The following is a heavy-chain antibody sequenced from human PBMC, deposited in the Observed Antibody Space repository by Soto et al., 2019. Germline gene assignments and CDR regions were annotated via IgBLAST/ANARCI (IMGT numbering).Heavy chain of an antibody. CDR3: ASTKYDSSAYYYWYLGL. V-gene: IGHV1-69*06. J-gene: IGHJ2*01. CDR2: IIPIFGTA. D-gene: IGHD3-22*01. CDR1: EDTFRNYA. Sequence: QVELVQSGAEVKKPGSSVKVSCQASEDTFRNYAISWVRQAPGQGLEWMGGIIPIFGTANYAQKFQGRVTITADKSSNTVYLELSSLRSEAKAVYYCASTKYDSSAYYYWYLGLWGRGTLVTVSS.